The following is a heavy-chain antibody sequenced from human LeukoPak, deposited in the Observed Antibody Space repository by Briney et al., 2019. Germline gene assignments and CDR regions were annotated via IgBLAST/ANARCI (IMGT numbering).Heavy chain of an antibody. V-gene: IGHV4-59*08. CDR2: IYYSGST. J-gene: IGHJ5*02. CDR3: ARAGPFGNWFDP. CDR1: GGSISSYY. D-gene: IGHD3-10*01. Sequence: SETLSLTCTVSGGSISSYYWIWIRQPPGKGLEWSGYIYYSGSTNYNPSLKSRVTISVDTSKNHFSLKLSSVTAADTGVYYCARAGPFGNWFDPWGQGTLVTVSS.